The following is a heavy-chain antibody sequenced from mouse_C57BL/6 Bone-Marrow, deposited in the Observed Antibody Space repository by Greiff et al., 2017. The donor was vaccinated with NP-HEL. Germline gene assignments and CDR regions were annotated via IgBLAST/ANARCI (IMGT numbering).Heavy chain of an antibody. Sequence: VQLQQSGAELVKPGASVKISCKASGYEFSNYWLNWVKQRPGQGLEWIGQIYPGAGDTNYNGKFKDKATLTADKSSSTAYMQLIRLTSEYSAVDFCARGAYWCQGTRVTVSA. CDR2: IYPGAGDT. CDR3: ARGAY. J-gene: IGHJ3*01. V-gene: IGHV1-80*01. CDR1: GYEFSNYW.